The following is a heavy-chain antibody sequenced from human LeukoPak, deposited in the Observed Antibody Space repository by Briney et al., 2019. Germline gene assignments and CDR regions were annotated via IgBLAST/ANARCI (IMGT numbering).Heavy chain of an antibody. CDR3: ARSNYGSGSFDY. Sequence: PGGSLRLSCAASGFTFSSYSMNWVRQAPGKGLEWVSSISSSSSYIYYADSVKGRFTISRDNAKNSLYLQMNSLRAEDTAVYYCARSNYGSGSFDYWGQGTLVTVSS. CDR1: GFTFSSYS. D-gene: IGHD3-10*01. V-gene: IGHV3-21*01. J-gene: IGHJ4*02. CDR2: ISSSSSYI.